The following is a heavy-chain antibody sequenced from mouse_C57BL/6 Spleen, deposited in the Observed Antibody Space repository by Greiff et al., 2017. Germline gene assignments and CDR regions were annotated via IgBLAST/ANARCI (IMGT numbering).Heavy chain of an antibody. CDR1: GFTFSSYG. Sequence: EVKLMESGGDLVKPGGSLKLSCAASGFTFSSYGMSWVRQTPDKRLAWVATISSGGSYTYYPDSVKGRFTISRDNAKNTLYLQMSSLKSEDTAMYYCARSYGSSYNFDYWGQGTTLTVSS. CDR2: ISSGGSYT. J-gene: IGHJ2*01. V-gene: IGHV5-6*02. D-gene: IGHD1-1*01. CDR3: ARSYGSSYNFDY.